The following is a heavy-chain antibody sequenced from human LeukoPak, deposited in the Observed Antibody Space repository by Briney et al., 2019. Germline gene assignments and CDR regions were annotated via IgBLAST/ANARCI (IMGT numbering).Heavy chain of an antibody. Sequence: AGGSLRLSCAASGFTFDDYAMHWVRQAPGKGLEWVSGISWNSGSIGYADSVKGRFSISRDNAKNSLYLQMNSLRAEDTAVYYCARDKPHYYDSSGYGYWGQGTLVTVSS. CDR1: GFTFDDYA. J-gene: IGHJ4*02. CDR3: ARDKPHYYDSSGYGY. D-gene: IGHD3-22*01. CDR2: ISWNSGSI. V-gene: IGHV3-9*01.